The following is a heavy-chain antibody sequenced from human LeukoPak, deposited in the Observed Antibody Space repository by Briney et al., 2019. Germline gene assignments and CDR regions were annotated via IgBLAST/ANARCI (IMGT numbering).Heavy chain of an antibody. J-gene: IGHJ6*02. CDR3: AKDKKGGRWLQLGQYYYYGMDV. D-gene: IGHD5-24*01. CDR2: ISGSGGST. CDR1: GFTFSSYA. Sequence: GGSLRLSCAASGFTFSSYAMSWGRQAPGKGLEWCSAISGSGGSTYYADSLKGRFTISRDNSKNTLYLQMNSLRAEDTAVYYCAKDKKGGRWLQLGQYYYYGMDVWGQGTTVTVSS. V-gene: IGHV3-23*01.